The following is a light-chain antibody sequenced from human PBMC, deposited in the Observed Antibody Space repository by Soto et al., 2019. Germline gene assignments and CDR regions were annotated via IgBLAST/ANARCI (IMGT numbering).Light chain of an antibody. CDR1: QSISSW. CDR3: QQYDTYST. J-gene: IGKJ3*01. V-gene: IGKV1-5*01. Sequence: DIQMTQSPSTLSASVGDRVTITCRASQSISSWLAWYQQKAGKAPKLLIYDASSLESGVPSRFSGSGSGTDFTLTISSLQPDDFATYYCQQYDTYSTFGPGTKVDVK. CDR2: DAS.